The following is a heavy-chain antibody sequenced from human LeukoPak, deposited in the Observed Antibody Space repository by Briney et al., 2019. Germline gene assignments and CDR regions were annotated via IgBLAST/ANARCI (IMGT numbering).Heavy chain of an antibody. D-gene: IGHD3-10*01. J-gene: IGHJ4*02. V-gene: IGHV6-1*01. CDR2: TYYRSRRYN. Sequence: SQTLSLTCAISGDSVSSDSGAWNWIRQSPSRGLEGLGRTYYRSRRYNDYGVSVKGRISINSDTSKNQFSLQLNSVTPEDTAVYYCARGYSFDSWGQGTLVTVSS. CDR1: GDSVSSDSGA. CDR3: ARGYSFDS.